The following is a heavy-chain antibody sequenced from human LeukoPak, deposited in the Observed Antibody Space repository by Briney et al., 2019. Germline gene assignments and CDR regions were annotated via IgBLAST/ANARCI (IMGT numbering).Heavy chain of an antibody. J-gene: IGHJ4*02. D-gene: IGHD3-3*01. V-gene: IGHV3-7*01. Sequence: PGGSLRLSCGASGFNFSSYWMSCLGQAPGRGVEWVDNINEDGSEKNYVGSVQGRFTISRDNAKNSLYLQMDSLRAEDTAVYYCARGRFSGWWAQGTLVTVSS. CDR1: GFNFSSYW. CDR2: INEDGSEK. CDR3: ARGRFSGW.